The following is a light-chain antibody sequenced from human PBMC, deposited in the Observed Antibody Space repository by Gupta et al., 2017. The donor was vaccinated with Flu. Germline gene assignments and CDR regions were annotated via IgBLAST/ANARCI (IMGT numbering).Light chain of an antibody. V-gene: IGKV3-11*01. J-gene: IGKJ4*01. CDR1: QSVSSY. CDR2: DAS. Sequence: PATLSLSPGERAPLSCRASQSVSSYLAWYQQTPGQAPRLLIYDASNRATGIPARFSGSGSGTDFTLTISSLEPEDFAVYYCQQRSNWLLTFGGGTKVEIK. CDR3: QQRSNWLLT.